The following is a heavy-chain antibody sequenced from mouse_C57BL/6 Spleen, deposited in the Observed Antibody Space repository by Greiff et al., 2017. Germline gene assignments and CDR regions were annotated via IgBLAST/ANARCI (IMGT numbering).Heavy chain of an antibody. V-gene: IGHV2-9*01. J-gene: IGHJ3*01. CDR3: AKHDSSGYVAY. CDR2: IWGGGST. CDR1: GFSLTSYC. Sequence: VQLQESGPGLVAPSQSLSITCTVSGFSLTSYCVDWVRQPPGKGLEWLGVIWGGGSTNYNSARMSRMSISKDNSKSQVFLKMNSLQTDDTAMCYCAKHDSSGYVAYWGQGTLVTVAA. D-gene: IGHD3-2*02.